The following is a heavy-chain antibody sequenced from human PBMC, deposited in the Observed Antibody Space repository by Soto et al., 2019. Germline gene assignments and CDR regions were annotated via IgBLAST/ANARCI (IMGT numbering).Heavy chain of an antibody. CDR2: IHHSGST. CDR3: ARCYDNSYCWFNP. D-gene: IGHD2-2*01. J-gene: IGHJ5*02. V-gene: IGHV4-31*03. CDR1: GGSVTSGGDY. Sequence: QVQLHESGPGLVKPSQTLSLTCTVSGGSVTSGGDYWSWIRHRPGEGLEWIGYIHHSGSTSYNPSLKSRVAISIDTSTNQFSLKLSSVTAADTATYHCARCYDNSYCWFNPWGQGTLVTVSS.